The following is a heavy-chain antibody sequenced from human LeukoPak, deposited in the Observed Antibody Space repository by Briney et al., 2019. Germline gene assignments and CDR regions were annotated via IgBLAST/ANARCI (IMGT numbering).Heavy chain of an antibody. Sequence: SETLSLTCTVSGGSISSYYWSWIRQPPGKGLEWIGYIYYSGSANYNPSLKSRVTISVDTSKNQFSLKLSSVTAADTAVYYCARCRRTYYYDSSGYFSTQYAFDIWGQGTMVTVSS. CDR2: IYYSGSA. D-gene: IGHD3-22*01. J-gene: IGHJ3*02. CDR1: GGSISSYY. CDR3: ARCRRTYYYDSSGYFSTQYAFDI. V-gene: IGHV4-59*01.